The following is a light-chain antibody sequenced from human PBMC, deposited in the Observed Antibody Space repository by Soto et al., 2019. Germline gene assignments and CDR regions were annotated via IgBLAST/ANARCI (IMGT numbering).Light chain of an antibody. CDR3: QKYNSAPNT. CDR1: RDISSS. J-gene: IGKJ2*01. Sequence: DVQMTQSPSSLSASVGDRVTITCRASRDISSSLAWYQQKPGKVPKLLIYAASTLHAGVQSRFSGRGSGTFFTLTIHSLQPEDVATYYCQKYNSAPNTFGRGTRLEIK. CDR2: AAS. V-gene: IGKV1-27*01.